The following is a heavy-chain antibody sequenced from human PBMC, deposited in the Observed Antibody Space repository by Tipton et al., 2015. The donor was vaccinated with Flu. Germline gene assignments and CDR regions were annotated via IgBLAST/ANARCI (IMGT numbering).Heavy chain of an antibody. CDR1: GGPITSGADY. D-gene: IGHD4-17*01. CDR3: ARMEWTVTTPRYVAL. J-gene: IGHJ2*01. V-gene: IGHV4-31*03. CDR2: IYYIGTT. Sequence: TLSLTCTVSGGPITSGADYWSWIRQHPGKGLEWLGHIYYIGTTNYNPSLKSRVTISMDTSKNKFSLKLSSMTAADTAVYYCARMEWTVTTPRYVALWGRGTLVTVSS.